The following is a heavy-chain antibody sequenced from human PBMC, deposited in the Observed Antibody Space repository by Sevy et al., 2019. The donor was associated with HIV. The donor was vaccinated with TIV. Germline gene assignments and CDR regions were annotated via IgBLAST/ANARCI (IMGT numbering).Heavy chain of an antibody. CDR3: AKEPFLIAASGTPYMDV. CDR1: GYTFTSYG. D-gene: IGHD6-13*01. CDR2: ISAYNGNT. Sequence: ASVKVSCKASGYTFTSYGISWVRQAPGQGFEWMGWISAYNGNTNYAQKLQGRVTMTTDTSTRTAYLEMRSLRLDDTSVYYCAKEPFLIAASGTPYMDVWGKGTTVTVSS. J-gene: IGHJ6*03. V-gene: IGHV1-18*01.